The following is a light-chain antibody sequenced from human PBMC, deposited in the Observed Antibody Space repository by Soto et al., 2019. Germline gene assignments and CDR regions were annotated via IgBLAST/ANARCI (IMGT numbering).Light chain of an antibody. J-gene: IGLJ1*01. CDR1: SSNIGAGYD. Sequence: QSVLTQPPSVSGAPGQRATISCTGSSSNIGAGYDVHWYQQLPGTAPKLLIYGNSTRPSGVPDRFSGSKSGTSASLAITGLQAEDEADYYCQSYDSSLSGSYVFGTGTKVTV. V-gene: IGLV1-40*01. CDR2: GNS. CDR3: QSYDSSLSGSYV.